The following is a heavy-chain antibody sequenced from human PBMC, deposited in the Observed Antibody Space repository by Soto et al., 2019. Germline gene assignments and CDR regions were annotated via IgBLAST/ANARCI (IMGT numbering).Heavy chain of an antibody. CDR1: GGSISSYY. D-gene: IGHD6-19*01. CDR3: ARGLRSSGWYSDLNWFDP. J-gene: IGHJ5*02. CDR2: IYYSGST. Sequence: SETLSLTCTVSGGSISSYYWSWIRQPPGKGLEWIGYIYYSGSTNYNPSLKSRVTISVDTSKNQFSLKLSSVTAADTAVYYCARGLRSSGWYSDLNWFDPWGQGTLVTVSS. V-gene: IGHV4-59*01.